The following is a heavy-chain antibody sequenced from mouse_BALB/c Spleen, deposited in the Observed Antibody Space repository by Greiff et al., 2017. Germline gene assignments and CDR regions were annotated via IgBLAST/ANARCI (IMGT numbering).Heavy chain of an antibody. CDR3: ARRYGSSYGFAY. Sequence: VQLQQSGPELVKPGALVKLSCKASGYTFKSYDINWVKQRPGKGLEWIGWIYPGDGSTKYNEKFEGHATLTADKSSSTAYMQLSSLTSENSAVYFCARRYGSSYGFAYWGQGTLVTVSA. CDR2: IYPGDGST. D-gene: IGHD1-1*01. V-gene: IGHV1S56*01. J-gene: IGHJ3*01. CDR1: GYTFKSYD.